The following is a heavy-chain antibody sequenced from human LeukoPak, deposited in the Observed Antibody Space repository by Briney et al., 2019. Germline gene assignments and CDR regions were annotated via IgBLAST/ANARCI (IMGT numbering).Heavy chain of an antibody. CDR3: ARRYIVATAYAY. CDR1: GGSFSGYY. D-gene: IGHD5-12*01. V-gene: IGHV4-34*01. J-gene: IGHJ4*02. Sequence: SETLSLTCAVYGGSFSGYYWSWIRQPPGKGLEWIGEINHSGSTNYNPSLKSRVTISVDTSKNQFSLKLSSVTAADTAVYYCARRYIVATAYAYWGQGTLVTVSS. CDR2: INHSGST.